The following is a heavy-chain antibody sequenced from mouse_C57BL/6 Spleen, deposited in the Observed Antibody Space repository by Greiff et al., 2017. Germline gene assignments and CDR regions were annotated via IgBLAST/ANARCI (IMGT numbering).Heavy chain of an antibody. Sequence: VQLQQPGAELVKPGASVKMSCKASGYTFTSYWITWVKQRPGQGLEWIGDIYPGSGSTNYNEKFKSKATLTVDTSSSTAYMQLSSLTSEDSAVYYCAWRGRGNYDGPYYFDYWGQGTTLTVSS. CDR3: AWRGRGNYDGPYYFDY. D-gene: IGHD2-3*01. CDR2: IYPGSGST. V-gene: IGHV1-55*01. CDR1: GYTFTSYW. J-gene: IGHJ2*01.